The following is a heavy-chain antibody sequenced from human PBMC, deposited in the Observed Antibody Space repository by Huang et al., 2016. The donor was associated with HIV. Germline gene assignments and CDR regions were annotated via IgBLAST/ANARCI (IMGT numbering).Heavy chain of an antibody. V-gene: IGHV1-18*01. Sequence: QIQLMQSGPELKQPGASVKVSCKASGYTFTSYGITWVRQAPGQGPEWMGRSSATSGDTEDAQKFQGRVTLTTDTSTNIAYMELRSLRSDDTAKYYCARDPKYHRIGYYRQRRGIDIWGQGTMVIVSS. J-gene: IGHJ3*02. CDR3: ARDPKYHRIGYYRQRRGIDI. D-gene: IGHD3-22*01. CDR2: SSATSGDT. CDR1: GYTFTSYG.